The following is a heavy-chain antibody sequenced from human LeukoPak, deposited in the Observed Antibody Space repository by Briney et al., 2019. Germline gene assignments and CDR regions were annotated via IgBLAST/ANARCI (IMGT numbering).Heavy chain of an antibody. CDR1: GFTFSSYG. V-gene: IGHV3-33*08. CDR3: ARDIYSYGYPDY. CDR2: IWYGGSNK. Sequence: GRSLRLSCAASGFTFSSYGMHWVRQAPGKGLEWVAVIWYGGSNKYYADSVKGRFTISRDNSKNTLYLQMNSLRAEDTAVYYCARDIYSYGYPDYWGQETLVTVSS. D-gene: IGHD5-18*01. J-gene: IGHJ4*02.